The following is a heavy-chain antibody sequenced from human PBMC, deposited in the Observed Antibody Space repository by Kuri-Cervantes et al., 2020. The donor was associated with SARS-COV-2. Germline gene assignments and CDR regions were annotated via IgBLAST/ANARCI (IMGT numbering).Heavy chain of an antibody. CDR2: IRYDGSNK. J-gene: IGHJ3*02. CDR1: GFTVSSNY. D-gene: IGHD3-16*01. V-gene: IGHV3-30*02. Sequence: GESLKISCAASGFTVSSNYMHWVRQAPGKGLEWVAFIRYDGSNKYYADSVKGRFTISRDNSKNTLYLQMNSLRAEDTAVYYCAKDLGDLKSAFDIWGQGTMVTVSS. CDR3: AKDLGDLKSAFDI.